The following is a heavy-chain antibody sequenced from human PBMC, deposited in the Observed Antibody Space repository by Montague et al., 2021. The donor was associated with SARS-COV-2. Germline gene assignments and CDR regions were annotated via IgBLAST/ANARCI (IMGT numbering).Heavy chain of an antibody. CDR2: IDWDDDK. D-gene: IGHD6-13*01. J-gene: IGHJ3*02. CDR1: GFSLSTSGMC. V-gene: IGHV2-70*11. CDR3: ARMRIAAAGSPFDI. Sequence: PALVKPTQTLTLTCTFSGFSLSTSGMCVSWIRQPPEKALEWLARIDWDDDKYYSTSLKTRLTISKDTSKNQVVLTMTNMDPADTATYYCARMRIAAAGSPFDIWGQGTMVTVSS.